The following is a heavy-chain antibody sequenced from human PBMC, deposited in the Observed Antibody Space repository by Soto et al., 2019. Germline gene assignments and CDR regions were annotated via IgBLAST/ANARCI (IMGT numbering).Heavy chain of an antibody. CDR3: ARQTPFSSSPNYFDY. D-gene: IGHD6-6*01. J-gene: IGHJ4*02. CDR1: GYSFTSYW. Sequence: GESLKISCKGSGYSFTSYWIGWVRQMPGKGLEWMGIIYPGDSDTRYSPSFQGQVTISADKSISTAYLQWSSLKASDTAMYYCARQTPFSSSPNYFDYWGQGTLVTVSS. CDR2: IYPGDSDT. V-gene: IGHV5-51*01.